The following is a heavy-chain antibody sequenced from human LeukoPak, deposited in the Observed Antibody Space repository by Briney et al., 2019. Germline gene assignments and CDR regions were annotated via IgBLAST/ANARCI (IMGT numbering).Heavy chain of an antibody. CDR3: AKDASARNVGYCSSTSCYPSDYMDV. Sequence: GGSLRLSCAASGFTFSSYGMHWVRQAPGKGLEWVAFIRYDGSNKYYADSVKGRFTISRDNSKNTLYLQMDSLRAEDTAVYYCAKDASARNVGYCSSTSCYPSDYMDVWGKGTTVTVSS. J-gene: IGHJ6*03. CDR1: GFTFSSYG. D-gene: IGHD2-2*01. V-gene: IGHV3-30*02. CDR2: IRYDGSNK.